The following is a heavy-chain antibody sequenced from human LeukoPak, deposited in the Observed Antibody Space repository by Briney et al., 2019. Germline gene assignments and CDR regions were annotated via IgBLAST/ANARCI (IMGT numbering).Heavy chain of an antibody. CDR2: INPNSGGT. J-gene: IGHJ3*02. CDR3: ARGGITGTTRGPTRLNDAFDI. D-gene: IGHD1-20*01. CDR1: GYTFTGYY. Sequence: ASVKVSCKASGYTFTGYYMHWVRQAPGQGLEWMGRINPNSGGTNYAQKFQGWVTMTRDTSISTAYMELSRLRSDDTAVYYCARGGITGTTRGPTRLNDAFDIWGQGTMVTVSS. V-gene: IGHV1-2*04.